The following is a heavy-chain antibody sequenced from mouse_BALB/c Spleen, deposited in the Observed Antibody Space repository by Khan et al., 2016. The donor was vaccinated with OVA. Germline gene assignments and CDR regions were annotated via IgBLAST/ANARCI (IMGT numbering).Heavy chain of an antibody. CDR1: GYSITSNYA. J-gene: IGHJ4*01. CDR3: ARGNYYGYTMDY. CDR2: ISYSGLT. D-gene: IGHD1-1*01. Sequence: EVQLQESGPGLVKPSQSLSLTCTVTGYSITSNYAWNWIRQFPGNKLEWMGYISYSGLTSYNPSLKSRISITRDTSKNQLFLQLTSVTTEDTATYYCARGNYYGYTMDYWGQGTSVTVSS. V-gene: IGHV3-2*02.